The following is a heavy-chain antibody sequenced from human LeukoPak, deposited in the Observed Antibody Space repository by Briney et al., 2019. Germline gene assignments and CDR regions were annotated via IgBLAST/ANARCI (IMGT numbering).Heavy chain of an antibody. CDR3: ARTMEPGGYPIFAS. CDR1: GFTFSNAW. CDR2: IKSKTDGGTT. D-gene: IGHD5-12*01. J-gene: IGHJ4*02. V-gene: IGHV3-15*01. Sequence: GGSLRLSCAASGFTFSNAWMSWVRQAPGKGLEWVGRIKSKTDGGTTDYAAPVKGRFTISRDDSKNTLYLQMNSLKTEDTAVYYCARTMEPGGYPIFASWGQGTLVTVSS.